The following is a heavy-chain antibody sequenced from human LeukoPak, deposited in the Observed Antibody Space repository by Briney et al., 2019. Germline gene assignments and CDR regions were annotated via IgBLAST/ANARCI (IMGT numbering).Heavy chain of an antibody. D-gene: IGHD2-15*01. CDR2: ISSRSSTI. CDR3: ARVMVAATSYYYYGMDV. V-gene: IGHV3-48*01. Sequence: PGGSLRLSCAASGFTFSSYNMHWVRQAPGKGLEWVSYISSRSSTIYYADSVKGRFTISRDNAKNSLYLQMNSLRAEDTAVYYCARVMVAATSYYYYGMDVWGQGTTVTVSS. J-gene: IGHJ6*02. CDR1: GFTFSSYN.